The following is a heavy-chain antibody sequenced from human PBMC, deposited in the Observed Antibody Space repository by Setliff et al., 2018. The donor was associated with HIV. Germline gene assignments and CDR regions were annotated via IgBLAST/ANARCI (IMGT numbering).Heavy chain of an antibody. CDR1: GGTFSSYA. J-gene: IGHJ5*02. CDR2: IIPILGVA. V-gene: IGHV1-69*10. D-gene: IGHD3-3*01. Sequence: ASVKVSCKPSGGTFSSYAITWVRQAPGQGLEWMGGIIPILGVANYAQKSQGRVTITADKSTTTAYMELSSLRSEDTAVYYCARYIPHDYTFWSGSTRFDPWGQGTLVTVSS. CDR3: ARYIPHDYTFWSGSTRFDP.